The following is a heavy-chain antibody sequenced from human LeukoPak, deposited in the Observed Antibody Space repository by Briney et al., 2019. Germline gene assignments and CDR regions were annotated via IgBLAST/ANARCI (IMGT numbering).Heavy chain of an antibody. J-gene: IGHJ6*03. CDR3: ARAGGVLRFLENYYMDV. CDR2: ISSSSSTI. Sequence: PGGSLRLSCAASGFTFSSYSMNWVRQAPGKGLEWVSYISSSSSTIYYADSVKGRFTISRDNAKNSLYLQMNSLRAEDTAVYYCARAGGVLRFLENYYMDVWGKGTTVTVSS. V-gene: IGHV3-48*01. D-gene: IGHD3-3*01. CDR1: GFTFSSYS.